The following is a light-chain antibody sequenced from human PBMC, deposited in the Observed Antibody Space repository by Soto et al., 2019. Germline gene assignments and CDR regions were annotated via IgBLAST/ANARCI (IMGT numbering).Light chain of an antibody. CDR1: SSDVGGYNY. CDR3: SSYTSSSTLRV. CDR2: EVS. J-gene: IGLJ2*01. V-gene: IGLV2-14*01. Sequence: QSALTQPASVSGSPGQSITISCTGTSSDVGGYNYVSWYQQHPGKAPKLMIYEVSNRPSGVSNRFSGSKSGNTASLTISGLQAEDEADYYCSSYTSSSTLRVFGGGTKHRP.